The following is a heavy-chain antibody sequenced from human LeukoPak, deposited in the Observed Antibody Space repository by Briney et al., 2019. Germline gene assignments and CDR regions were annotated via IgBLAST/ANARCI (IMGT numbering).Heavy chain of an antibody. J-gene: IGHJ4*02. V-gene: IGHV1-69*05. CDR3: AREGYYDSSGYPLDY. CDR2: IIPIFGTA. CDR1: GGTFSSYA. Sequence: SVKVSCKASGGTFSSYAISWVRQAPGQGLEWMGGIIPIFGTANYAQKFQGRVTITTDESTSTAYMELSSLRSEDTAVYYCAREGYYDSSGYPLDYWGQGTLVTVSS. D-gene: IGHD3-22*01.